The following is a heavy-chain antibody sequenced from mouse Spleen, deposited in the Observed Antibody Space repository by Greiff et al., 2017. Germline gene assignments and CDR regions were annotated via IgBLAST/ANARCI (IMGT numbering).Heavy chain of an antibody. CDR3: ASLITTVDY. CDR1: GFTFSSYA. J-gene: IGHJ2*01. CDR2: ISSGGSYT. V-gene: IGHV5-9-1*01. Sequence: DVMLVESGGGLVKPGGSLKLSCAASGFTFSSYAMSWVRQTPEKRLEWVATISSGGSYTYYPDSVKGRFTISRDNAKNTLYLQMSSLRSEDTAMYYCASLITTVDYWGQGTTLTVSS. D-gene: IGHD1-1*01.